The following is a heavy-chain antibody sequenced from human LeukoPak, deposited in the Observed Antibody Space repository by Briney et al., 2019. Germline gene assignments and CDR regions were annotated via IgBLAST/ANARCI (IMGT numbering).Heavy chain of an antibody. V-gene: IGHV3-30-3*01. CDR2: ISHDGSNK. D-gene: IGHD1-7*01. CDR3: ARGYNWNYAPFDY. J-gene: IGHJ4*02. CDR1: GFTFSSYA. Sequence: GRSLRLSCAASGFTFSSYAMHWVRQAPGKGLEWVAVISHDGSNKYYADSVKGRFTISRDNSKDTLYLQMNSLRAEDTAVYYCARGYNWNYAPFDYWGQGTLVTVSS.